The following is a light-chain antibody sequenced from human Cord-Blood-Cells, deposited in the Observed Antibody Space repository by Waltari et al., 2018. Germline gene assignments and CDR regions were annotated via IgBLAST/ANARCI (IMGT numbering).Light chain of an antibody. Sequence: EIVMTQSPATPSVSPGERATLSCRASPSVSTNLAWYQQKPGQAPRRLIYGASTRATGIPARFSGSGSGKEFTLTISSLQSEDFAVYYCQQYNNWPPWTFGQGTKVEIK. CDR3: QQYNNWPPWT. CDR2: GAS. V-gene: IGKV3-15*01. CDR1: PSVSTN. J-gene: IGKJ1*01.